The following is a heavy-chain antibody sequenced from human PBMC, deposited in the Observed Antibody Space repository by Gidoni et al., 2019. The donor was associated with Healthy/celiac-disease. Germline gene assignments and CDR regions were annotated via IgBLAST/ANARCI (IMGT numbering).Heavy chain of an antibody. V-gene: IGHV3-21*01. CDR3: ARDTSDPIAARPTCYMDV. J-gene: IGHJ6*03. D-gene: IGHD6-6*01. Sequence: EVQLVESGGGLVKPGGALRLSGAPSGFTYGSYTMNGVRQAPGKGLEWVSSISSSSSYIYYADSVKGRFTISRDNAKNALYLQMNSLRAEDTAVYYCARDTSDPIAARPTCYMDVWGKGTTVTVSS. CDR2: ISSSSSYI. CDR1: GFTYGSYT.